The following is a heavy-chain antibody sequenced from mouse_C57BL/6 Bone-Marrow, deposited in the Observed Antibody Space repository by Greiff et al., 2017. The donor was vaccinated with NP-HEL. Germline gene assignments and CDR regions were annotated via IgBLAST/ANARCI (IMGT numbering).Heavy chain of an antibody. V-gene: IGHV1-81*01. D-gene: IGHD1-1*01. CDR3: ARHCGTYLDY. Sequence: VQLQESGAELARPGASVKLSCKASGYTFTSYGISWVKQRTGQGLEWIGEIYPRSGNTYYNEKFKGKATLTADKSSSTAYMELRSLPSEDSAVYFCARHCGTYLDYWGQGTTLTVSS. CDR2: IYPRSGNT. J-gene: IGHJ2*01. CDR1: GYTFTSYG.